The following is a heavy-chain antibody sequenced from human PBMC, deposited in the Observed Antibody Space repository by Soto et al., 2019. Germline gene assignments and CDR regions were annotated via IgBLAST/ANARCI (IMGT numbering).Heavy chain of an antibody. CDR3: ARRYCSSASCPRSYYGMDV. Sequence: GESLKISCQGSGYNFASYWISWVRQMPGKGLEWMGRIDPIDSYTNYSPSFQGHVTISADKSISTAYLQWSSLKASDTAMYYSARRYCSSASCPRSYYGMDVWGQGTTVTVSS. CDR1: GYNFASYW. J-gene: IGHJ6*02. CDR2: IDPIDSYT. V-gene: IGHV5-10-1*01. D-gene: IGHD2-2*01.